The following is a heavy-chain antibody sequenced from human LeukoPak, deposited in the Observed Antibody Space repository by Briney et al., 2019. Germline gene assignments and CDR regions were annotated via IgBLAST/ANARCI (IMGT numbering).Heavy chain of an antibody. Sequence: SETLSLTCTVSDGSFSSYSWNWIRQPPGRGVEWIGYIYYSGSTIYNPSLRSRVTISVDTSKNQFSLKLTSVTAADTAVYYRARLKARDAFDIWGQGTMVTVSS. CDR1: DGSFSSYS. CDR3: ARLKARDAFDI. J-gene: IGHJ3*02. CDR2: IYYSGST. V-gene: IGHV4-59*08.